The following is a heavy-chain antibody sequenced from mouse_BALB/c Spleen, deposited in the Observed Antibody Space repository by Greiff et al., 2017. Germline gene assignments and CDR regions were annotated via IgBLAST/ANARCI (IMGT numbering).Heavy chain of an antibody. J-gene: IGHJ3*01. CDR3: AREEGLRSTTWFAY. CDR1: GFTFSDYY. D-gene: IGHD1-1*01. V-gene: IGHV5-4*02. Sequence: EVKVVESGGGLVKPGGSLKLSCAASGFTFSDYYMYWVRQTPEKRLEWVATISDGGSYTYYPDSVKGRFTISRDNAKNNLYLQMSSLKSEDTAMYYCAREEGLRSTTWFAYWGQGTLVTVSA. CDR2: ISDGGSYT.